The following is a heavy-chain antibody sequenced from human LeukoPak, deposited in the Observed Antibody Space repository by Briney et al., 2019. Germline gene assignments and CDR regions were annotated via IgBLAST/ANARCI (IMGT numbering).Heavy chain of an antibody. CDR1: GGSISSYY. Sequence: SETLSLTCTVSGGSISSYYWSWIRQPPGKGLEWIGYTYTSGSTNYNPSLKSRVTISVDTSKNQFSLKLSSVTAADTAVYYCARSLGSGWYYFDYWGQGTLVTVSS. D-gene: IGHD6-19*01. V-gene: IGHV4-4*09. CDR2: TYTSGST. CDR3: ARSLGSGWYYFDY. J-gene: IGHJ4*02.